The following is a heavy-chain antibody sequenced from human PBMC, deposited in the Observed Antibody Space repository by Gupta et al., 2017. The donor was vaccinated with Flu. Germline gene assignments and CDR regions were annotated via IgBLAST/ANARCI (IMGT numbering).Heavy chain of an antibody. J-gene: IGHJ4*02. CDR2: NYGNGKI. V-gene: IGHV4-39*01. CDR3: GRAPDS. CDR1: AGSIRSGTYY. Sequence: QLQLQESGPGLVKPSETLSLTCTVSAGSIRSGTYYWGWIRQPPGKGLEWSGSNYGNGKIYYNPSLKSRVTISVHTSENQFSLRLTSVTAADTAVYYCGRAPDSWGQGTLVTVSS.